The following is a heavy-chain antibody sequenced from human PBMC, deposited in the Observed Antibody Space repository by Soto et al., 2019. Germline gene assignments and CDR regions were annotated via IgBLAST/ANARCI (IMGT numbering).Heavy chain of an antibody. CDR2: IEQDGSDK. CDR3: ARSCSSANCYRTGFDP. D-gene: IGHD2-2*01. V-gene: IGHV3-7*01. Sequence: EVQLVQSGGGLVQPGGSLRLSCAASGFTFSSYWMSWVRQAPGKGLEWVANIEQDGSDKYYVDSVRGRFTISRDNAKNSLYLQMKSPRAEDTAVYYCARSCSSANCYRTGFDPWGQGTLVTVSS. CDR1: GFTFSSYW. J-gene: IGHJ5*02.